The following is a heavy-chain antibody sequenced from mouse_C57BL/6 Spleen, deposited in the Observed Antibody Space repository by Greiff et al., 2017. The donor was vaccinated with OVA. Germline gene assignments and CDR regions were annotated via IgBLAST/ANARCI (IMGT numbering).Heavy chain of an antibody. V-gene: IGHV5-6*01. J-gene: IGHJ4*01. D-gene: IGHD2-4*01. CDR3: ARQRDYDGYYAMDY. Sequence: EVKLMESGGDLVKPGGSLKLSCAASGFTFSSYGMSWVRQTPDKRLEWVATISSGGSYTYYPDSGKGRFTISRDNAKNTLYLQMSSLKSEDTAMYYCARQRDYDGYYAMDYWGQGTSVTVSS. CDR1: GFTFSSYG. CDR2: ISSGGSYT.